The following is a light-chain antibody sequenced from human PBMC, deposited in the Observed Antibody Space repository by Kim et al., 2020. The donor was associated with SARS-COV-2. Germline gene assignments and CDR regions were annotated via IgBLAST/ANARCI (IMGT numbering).Light chain of an antibody. CDR1: SLRSYY. Sequence: SSELTQDPAVSVALGQTVRITCQGDSLRSYYASWYQQKPGQAPVLVIYGKNNRPSGIPDRFSGSSSGNTASLTITGAQAADEADYYCSSRDSSGNHVVFG. CDR3: SSRDSSGNHVV. CDR2: GKN. J-gene: IGLJ2*01. V-gene: IGLV3-19*01.